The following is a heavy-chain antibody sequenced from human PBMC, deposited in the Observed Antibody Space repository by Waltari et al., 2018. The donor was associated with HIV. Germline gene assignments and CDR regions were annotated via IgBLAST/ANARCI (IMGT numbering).Heavy chain of an antibody. V-gene: IGHV1-2*02. Sequence: QVQLVQSGAEVKKPGASVKVSCKASGYTFTGYYMHWVRQAPGQGLEWMGWINPNSGGTNYAQKFEGRVTMTRDTSISTADMELSRLGSDDTAVYYCARDRARTTDYYYYGMDVWGQGTTVTVSS. CDR2: INPNSGGT. D-gene: IGHD1-7*01. CDR3: ARDRARTTDYYYYGMDV. J-gene: IGHJ6*02. CDR1: GYTFTGYY.